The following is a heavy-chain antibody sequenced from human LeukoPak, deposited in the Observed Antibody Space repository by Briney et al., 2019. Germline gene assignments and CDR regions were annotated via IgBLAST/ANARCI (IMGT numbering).Heavy chain of an antibody. CDR2: IKSKTDGGTT. Sequence: GGSLRLSCAASGFTFSNAWMSWVRQAPGKGLEWVGRIKSKTDGGTTDYAAPVKGRFTISRDDSKNTLYLQMNSLKTEDTAVYYCTRDLSNKILTTYYDVFDLWGQGTMVTVSS. J-gene: IGHJ3*01. CDR1: GFTFSNAW. CDR3: TRDLSNKILTTYYDVFDL. D-gene: IGHD3-9*01. V-gene: IGHV3-15*01.